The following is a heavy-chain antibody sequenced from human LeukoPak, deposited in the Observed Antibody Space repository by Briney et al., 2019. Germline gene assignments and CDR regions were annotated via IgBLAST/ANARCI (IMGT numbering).Heavy chain of an antibody. CDR3: ARDGEVSYSSGWSYFDY. J-gene: IGHJ4*02. CDR1: GFTFSTYW. CDR2: ISSSSSYI. D-gene: IGHD6-19*01. Sequence: GGSLRLSCAASGFTFSTYWMHWVRQAPGKGLEWVSSISSSSSYIYYADSVKGRFTISRDNAKNSLYLQMNSLRAEDTAVYYCARDGEVSYSSGWSYFDYWGQGTLVTVSS. V-gene: IGHV3-21*01.